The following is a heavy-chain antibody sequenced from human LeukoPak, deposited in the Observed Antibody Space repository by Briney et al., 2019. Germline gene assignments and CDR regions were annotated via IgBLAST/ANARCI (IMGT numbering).Heavy chain of an antibody. Sequence: GGSLRLSCVASGFTFSSYGMHWVRQAPGRGLEWVAVISYDGSNKFYADSVKGRFTISRGNSKNMLYLQMSSLRAEDTAVYYCANLRGYCNSTSCLDYWGQGALVTVSS. CDR1: GFTFSSYG. J-gene: IGHJ4*02. V-gene: IGHV3-30*18. D-gene: IGHD2-2*01. CDR2: ISYDGSNK. CDR3: ANLRGYCNSTSCLDY.